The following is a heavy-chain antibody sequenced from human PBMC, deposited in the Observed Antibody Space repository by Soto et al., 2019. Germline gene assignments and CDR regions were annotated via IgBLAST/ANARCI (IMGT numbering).Heavy chain of an antibody. D-gene: IGHD2-21*02. J-gene: IGHJ3*02. Sequence: QVQLVQSGAEVKKPGSSVKVSCKASGGTFSSHAISWVRQAPGQGLEWMGGIIPIFGTANYAQKFQGRVTITADESTSTAYMELSSLRSEDTAVYYCARGGYGGNSDAFDIWGQGTMVTVSS. CDR3: ARGGYGGNSDAFDI. CDR2: IIPIFGTA. V-gene: IGHV1-69*12. CDR1: GGTFSSHA.